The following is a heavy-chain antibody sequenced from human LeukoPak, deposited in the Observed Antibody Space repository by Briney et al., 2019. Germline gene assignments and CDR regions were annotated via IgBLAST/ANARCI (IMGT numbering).Heavy chain of an antibody. Sequence: ASVKVSCKASGYTFTGYYMHWVRQAPGQGLEWMGWINPNSGGTNYAQKFQGRVTMTRDTSTSTVYMELSSLRSEDTAVYYCARTFVDTAMVTRWLDPWGQGTLVTVSS. V-gene: IGHV1-2*02. CDR2: INPNSGGT. D-gene: IGHD5-18*01. CDR1: GYTFTGYY. CDR3: ARTFVDTAMVTRWLDP. J-gene: IGHJ5*02.